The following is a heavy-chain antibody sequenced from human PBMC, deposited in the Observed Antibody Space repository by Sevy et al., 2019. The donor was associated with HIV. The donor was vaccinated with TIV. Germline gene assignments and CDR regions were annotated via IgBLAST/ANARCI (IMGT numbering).Heavy chain of an antibody. CDR1: GFNFASYD. CDR2: MNTNTGNP. Sequence: GLSVKVSCKASGFNFASYDIYWVRQATGQGLEGMGWMNTNTGNPGFAQKFQGRVTMTRNTSITTAYMKLSNLRSEETAVYYCARVSSWHLRYGMDDWGQGTTVTVSS. CDR3: ARVSSWHLRYGMDD. D-gene: IGHD6-13*01. J-gene: IGHJ6*02. V-gene: IGHV1-8*02.